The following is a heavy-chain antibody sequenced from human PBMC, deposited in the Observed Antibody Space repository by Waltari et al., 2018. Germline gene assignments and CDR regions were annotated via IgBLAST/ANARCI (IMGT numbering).Heavy chain of an antibody. Sequence: EGQVVQSAAEVRKPGESLKISCKGSENTFTTYWIGWVRQMPGKGLEWMGSIYPGRDSVIRYSPSFEGQVTISADKSISTAYLHWSSLKASDTAMYYCATKGAFTGPDFWGQGTLVTVSS. J-gene: IGHJ4*02. V-gene: IGHV5-51*01. CDR3: ATKGAFTGPDF. CDR2: IYPGRDSVI. CDR1: ENTFTTYW. D-gene: IGHD1-1*01.